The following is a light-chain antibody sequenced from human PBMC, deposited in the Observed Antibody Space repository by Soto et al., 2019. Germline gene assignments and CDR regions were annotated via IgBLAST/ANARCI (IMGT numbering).Light chain of an antibody. J-gene: IGLJ1*01. CDR2: DVT. CDR3: NSYTSSSTYV. CDR1: SSDVGGFNY. Sequence: QSALTQPASVSGSPGQSITISCTGTSSDVGGFNYVSWYQQHPGKAPKLMIYDVTNRPSGVSYRFSGSKSGNTASLTISGLRAEDKADYCCNSYTSSSTYVFGTGTKLTVL. V-gene: IGLV2-14*03.